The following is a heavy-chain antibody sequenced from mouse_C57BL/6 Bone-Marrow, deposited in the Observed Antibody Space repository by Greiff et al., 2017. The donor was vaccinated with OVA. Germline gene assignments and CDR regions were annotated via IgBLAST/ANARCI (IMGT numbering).Heavy chain of an antibody. D-gene: IGHD1-1*01. CDR3: ARHVYGSFFSDY. Sequence: EVMLVESGGDLVKPGGSLKLSCAASGFTFSSYGMSWVRQTPDKRLEWVATISSGGSYTYYPDSVKGRFTISRDNAKNTLYLQMSSLKSEDTAMYYCARHVYGSFFSDYWGQGTTLTVSS. CDR2: ISSGGSYT. CDR1: GFTFSSYG. V-gene: IGHV5-6*01. J-gene: IGHJ2*01.